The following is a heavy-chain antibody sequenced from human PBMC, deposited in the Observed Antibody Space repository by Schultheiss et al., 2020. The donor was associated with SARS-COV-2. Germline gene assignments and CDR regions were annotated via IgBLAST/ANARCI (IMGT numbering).Heavy chain of an antibody. V-gene: IGHV3-30*07. CDR3: AREGGTSSFCGYFDL. J-gene: IGHJ2*01. CDR1: EVIFSNSV. CDR2: MSYDGFSK. D-gene: IGHD2-15*01. Sequence: GGSLRLSCAVSEVIFSNSVIHWVRQAPGRGLQWVAAMSYDGFSKYYLDSVKGRFTISRDSSRNSVYLDVNSLTAEDTAVYFCAREGGTSSFCGYFDLWGRGTLVTVSS.